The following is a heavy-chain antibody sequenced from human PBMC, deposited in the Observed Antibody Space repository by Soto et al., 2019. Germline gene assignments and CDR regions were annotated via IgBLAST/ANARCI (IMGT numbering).Heavy chain of an antibody. CDR3: ARLVVERDAFDI. V-gene: IGHV4-39*01. J-gene: IGHJ3*02. D-gene: IGHD2-15*01. CDR1: GGSLSSSSYY. CDR2: IYYSGST. Sequence: PSETLSLTCTVSGGSLSSSSYYWGWIRQPPGKGLEWIGSIYYSGSTYYNPSLKSRVTISVDTSKNQFSLKLSSVTAADTAVYYCARLVVERDAFDIWGQGTMVTVSS.